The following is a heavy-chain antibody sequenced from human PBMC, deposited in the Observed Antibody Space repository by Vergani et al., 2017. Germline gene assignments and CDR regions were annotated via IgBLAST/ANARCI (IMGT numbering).Heavy chain of an antibody. CDR3: ARDHSAYRDYSRPGRTTYFDL. D-gene: IGHD4-17*01. CDR2: IIPIFGTA. V-gene: IGHV1-69*01. CDR1: GGTFSSYA. Sequence: QVQLVQSGAEVKKPGSSVKVSCKASGGTFSSYAISWVRQAPGQGLEWMGGIIPIFGTANYAQKFQGRVTITGDESTSTAYMELSSLRSEDTAGYYCARDHSAYRDYSRPGRTTYFDLWGRGTLVTVSS. J-gene: IGHJ2*01.